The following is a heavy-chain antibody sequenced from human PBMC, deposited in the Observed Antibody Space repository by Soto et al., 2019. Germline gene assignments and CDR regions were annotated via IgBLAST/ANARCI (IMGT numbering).Heavy chain of an antibody. V-gene: IGHV3-21*01. J-gene: IGHJ4*02. CDR2: IDSSSSYI. CDR1: GFTFRTSI. D-gene: IGHD1-26*01. CDR3: ARDLPIEPTVYYFDY. Sequence: GGSLRLSCAASGFTFRTSIMSWVRQAPGKGLEWVSSIDSSSSYIYYGDSLKGRFIISRDNADNSLHLQMHSLRAEDTAVYYCARDLPIEPTVYYFDYWGQGSLVTVSS.